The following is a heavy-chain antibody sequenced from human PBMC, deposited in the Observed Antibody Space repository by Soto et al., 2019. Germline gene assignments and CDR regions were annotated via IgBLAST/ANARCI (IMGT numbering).Heavy chain of an antibody. CDR2: INHSGST. J-gene: IGHJ4*02. CDR3: ARGSIGHSSSWRRIDY. D-gene: IGHD6-13*01. V-gene: IGHV4-34*01. CDR1: GASVTGYY. Sequence: SETLSLTCTVSGASVTGYYWSWIRQPPGKGLEWIGEINHSGSTNYNPSLKSRVTISVDTSKNQFSLKLSSVTAADTAVYYCARGSIGHSSSWRRIDYWGQGTLVTVSS.